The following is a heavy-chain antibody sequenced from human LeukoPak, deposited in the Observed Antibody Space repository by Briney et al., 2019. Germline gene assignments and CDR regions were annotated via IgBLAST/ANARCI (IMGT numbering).Heavy chain of an antibody. V-gene: IGHV1-69*13. CDR3: AAVVPAVMGYFDY. CDR2: IIPIFGTA. CDR1: GDTFSSYA. Sequence: ASVKVSCKASGDTFSSYALSWVRQAPGQGLEWMGGIIPIFGTANYAQKFQGRVTITADESTSTAYMERSSLRSEDTAVYYCAAVVPAVMGYFDYWGQGTLVTVSS. J-gene: IGHJ4*02. D-gene: IGHD2-2*01.